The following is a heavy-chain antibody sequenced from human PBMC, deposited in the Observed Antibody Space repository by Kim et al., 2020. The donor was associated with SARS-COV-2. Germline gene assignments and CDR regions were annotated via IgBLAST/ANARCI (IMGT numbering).Heavy chain of an antibody. D-gene: IGHD5-12*01. J-gene: IGHJ6*02. Sequence: GESLKISCKGSGYSFTSYWISWVRQMPGKGLEWMGRIDPSDSYTNYSPSFRGHVTISADKSISTAYLQWSSLKASDTAMYYCARPGGLQLRVYYYYGMDVWGQGTTVTVSS. CDR3: ARPGGLQLRVYYYYGMDV. CDR1: GYSFTSYW. V-gene: IGHV5-10-1*01. CDR2: IDPSDSYT.